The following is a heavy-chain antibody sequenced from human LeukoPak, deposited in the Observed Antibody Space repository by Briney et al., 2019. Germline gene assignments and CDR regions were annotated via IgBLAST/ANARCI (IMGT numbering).Heavy chain of an antibody. CDR2: IYHSGST. CDR1: GYSISSGYY. Sequence: SETLSLTCTVSGYSISSGYYWGWIRQPPGKGLEWIGSIYHSGSTYYNPSLKSRVTISVDTSKNQFSLKLSSVTAADTAAYYCARDQVEGGYYAYWGQGTLVTVSS. CDR3: ARDQVEGGYYAY. J-gene: IGHJ4*02. D-gene: IGHD3-22*01. V-gene: IGHV4-38-2*02.